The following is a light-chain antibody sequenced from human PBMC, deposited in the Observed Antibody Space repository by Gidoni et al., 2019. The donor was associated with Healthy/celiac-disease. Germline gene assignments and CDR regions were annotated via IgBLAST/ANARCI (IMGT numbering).Light chain of an antibody. CDR1: QDISNY. CDR3: HQDDNLHIT. Sequence: DIQMTQSTSSLSASVGDRVTITCQASQDISNYLNWYQQKPGKAPKLLIYDASNLETGVPSRFSGCGSGTHFTFTTSPLQPEGISTHYCHQDDNLHITFXQXTRLEIK. CDR2: DAS. V-gene: IGKV1-33*01. J-gene: IGKJ5*01.